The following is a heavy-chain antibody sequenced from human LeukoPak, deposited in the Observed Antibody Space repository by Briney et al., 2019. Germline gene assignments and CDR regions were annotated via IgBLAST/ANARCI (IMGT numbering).Heavy chain of an antibody. J-gene: IGHJ4*02. D-gene: IGHD6-13*01. Sequence: GGSLRLSCTASGFTLSSYVMHWVRQAPGKGLEWVSSISSSSSYIYYADSVKGRFTISRDNAKNSLYLQMNSLRDEDTAVYYCAPEGIAAAGTSYWGQGTLVTVSS. CDR1: GFTLSSYV. CDR3: APEGIAAAGTSY. V-gene: IGHV3-21*01. CDR2: ISSSSSYI.